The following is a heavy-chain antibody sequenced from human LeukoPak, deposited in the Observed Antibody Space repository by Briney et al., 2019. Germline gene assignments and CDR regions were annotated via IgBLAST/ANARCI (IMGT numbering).Heavy chain of an antibody. CDR2: IFHSGST. CDR1: GGSIRSYY. D-gene: IGHD6-19*01. Sequence: SGTLSLTCAVSGGSIRSYYWSWIRQPPGKGLEWIGYIFHSGSTNYNPSLKSRVSMSMETSKYQFSLRLTSVTAADTAVYYCAREGALGSSGWAPFDSWGQGTLVTVSS. V-gene: IGHV4-59*01. CDR3: AREGALGSSGWAPFDS. J-gene: IGHJ4*02.